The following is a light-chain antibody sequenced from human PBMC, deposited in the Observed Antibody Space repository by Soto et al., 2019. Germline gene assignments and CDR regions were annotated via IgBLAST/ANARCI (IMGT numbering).Light chain of an antibody. CDR1: QTVSSY. J-gene: IGKJ5*01. Sequence: EIVLTQSPATLSLSPGERATLSCRASQTVSSYLLWYQQKPGQAPRLLIYDASNRASGTPARFSGRGSETDFTLTISRLEPEDFAVYYCQHRMNWPLTFGQGTRLEIK. CDR3: QHRMNWPLT. V-gene: IGKV3-11*01. CDR2: DAS.